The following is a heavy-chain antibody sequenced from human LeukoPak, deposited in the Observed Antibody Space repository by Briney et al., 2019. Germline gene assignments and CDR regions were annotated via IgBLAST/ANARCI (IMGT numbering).Heavy chain of an antibody. J-gene: IGHJ4*02. CDR1: GFTFSSYW. CDR3: ARAKRDGYSSLDY. D-gene: IGHD5-24*01. CDR2: ISSDGSTT. V-gene: IGHV3-74*01. Sequence: GGSLRLSCAASGFTFSSYWMHWVRQAPGKRLVWVSYISSDGSTTVYADSVKGRFTISRDNAKNTLYLQMNSLRAEDTAVYLCARAKRDGYSSLDYWGQGTLVTVSS.